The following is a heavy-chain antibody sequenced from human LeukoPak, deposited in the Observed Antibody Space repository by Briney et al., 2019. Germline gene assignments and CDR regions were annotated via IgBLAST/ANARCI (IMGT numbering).Heavy chain of an antibody. CDR1: GYTFSGYY. V-gene: IGHV1-2*02. J-gene: IGHJ4*02. Sequence: GASVKVSCEASGYTFSGYYMHWVRQAPGQGLEWMGWINPNSGGTDYAQKFQGRVTMTRDTSISTAYTAVYYCASGDRVTMLRGGNIGYFDYWGQGTLVTVSS. D-gene: IGHD3-10*01. CDR2: INPNSGGT. CDR3: GGNIGYFDY.